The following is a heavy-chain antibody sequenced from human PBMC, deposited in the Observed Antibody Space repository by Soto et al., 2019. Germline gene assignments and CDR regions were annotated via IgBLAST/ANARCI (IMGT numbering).Heavy chain of an antibody. CDR2: IHYSGST. V-gene: IGHV4-39*01. CDR3: ARHEGNGNLWNLDY. D-gene: IGHD2-8*01. Sequence: PSATLSLTCTVSGDSIGTTHSYWAWIRQSPGKGLEWIGNIHYSGSTYYMPSLRSRVTLSVDTSKNQFSLRLTPVTAEDTAVYYLARHEGNGNLWNLDYWGQGTLVTVSS. J-gene: IGHJ4*02. CDR1: GDSIGTTHSY.